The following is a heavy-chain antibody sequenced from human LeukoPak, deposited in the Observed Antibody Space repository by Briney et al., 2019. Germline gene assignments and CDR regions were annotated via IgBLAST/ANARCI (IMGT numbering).Heavy chain of an antibody. J-gene: IGHJ5*02. D-gene: IGHD2-21*02. CDR1: GYTFTSYD. Sequence: GASVKVSCKASGYTFTSYDINWVRQATGQGLEWMGWMNPNSGNTGYAQKFQGRVTMTRNTSISTAYMELSSLRSEDTAVYYCAREGVGLAYCGGDCSNWFDPWGQGTLVTVSS. CDR2: MNPNSGNT. V-gene: IGHV1-8*01. CDR3: AREGVGLAYCGGDCSNWFDP.